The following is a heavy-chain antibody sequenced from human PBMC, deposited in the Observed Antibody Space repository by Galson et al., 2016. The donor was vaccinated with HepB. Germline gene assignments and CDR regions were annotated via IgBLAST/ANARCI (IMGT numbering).Heavy chain of an antibody. J-gene: IGHJ4*02. CDR3: AKMDCGRGCPRDY. Sequence: SLRLSCAASGFTFSDYGMHWVRQAPGRGLEWVSAISKNGSDKQYADSVTGRFTVSRENSKNTLFLQMNSLGVEGTAVYYCAKMDCGRGCPRDYWGQGTLVTVSS. D-gene: IGHD2-21*02. CDR2: ISKNGSDK. CDR1: GFTFSDYG. V-gene: IGHV3-30*18.